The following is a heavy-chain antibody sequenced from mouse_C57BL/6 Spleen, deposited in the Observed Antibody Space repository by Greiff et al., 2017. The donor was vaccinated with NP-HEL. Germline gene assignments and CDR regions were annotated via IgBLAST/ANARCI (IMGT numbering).Heavy chain of an antibody. CDR3: ARSSPMGYDRRNAMDY. CDR2: IDPSDSYT. CDR1: GYTFTSYW. Sequence: QVQLQQPGAELVMPGASVKLSCKASGYTFTSYWMHWVKQRPGQGLEWIGEIDPSDSYTNYNQKFKGKSTLTVDKSSSAAYMQLSSLTSEDSAGYYCARSSPMGYDRRNAMDYWGQGTSVTVSS. D-gene: IGHD2-2*01. V-gene: IGHV1-69*01. J-gene: IGHJ4*01.